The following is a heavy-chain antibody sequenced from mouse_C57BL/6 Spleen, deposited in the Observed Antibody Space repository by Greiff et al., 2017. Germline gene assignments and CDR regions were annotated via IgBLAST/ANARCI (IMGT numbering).Heavy chain of an antibody. V-gene: IGHV1-85*01. Sequence: QVQLKESGPELVKPGASVKLSCKASGYTFTSYAINWVKQRPGQGLEWIGWIYPRDGSTKYNEKFKGKATLTVDTSSSTAYMELRSLTSEDSAVYFCASSSTTVDYYAMDYQGQGTSVTVSS. CDR2: IYPRDGST. CDR1: GYTFTSYA. J-gene: IGHJ4*01. CDR3: ASSSTTVDYYAMDY. D-gene: IGHD1-1*01.